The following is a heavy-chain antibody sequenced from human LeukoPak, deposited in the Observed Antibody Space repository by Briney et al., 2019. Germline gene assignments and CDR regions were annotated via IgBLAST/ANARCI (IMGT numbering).Heavy chain of an antibody. CDR3: ARPPENDFWSGYASYYMDV. D-gene: IGHD3-3*01. Sequence: SETLSLTCTVSGGSISSYYWSWIRQPAGKGLEWIGRIYTSGSTNYNPSLKSRVTISVDTSKNQFSLKLSSVTAADTAVYYCARPPENDFWSGYASYYMDVWGKGTTVTVSS. CDR1: GGSISSYY. J-gene: IGHJ6*03. V-gene: IGHV4-4*07. CDR2: IYTSGST.